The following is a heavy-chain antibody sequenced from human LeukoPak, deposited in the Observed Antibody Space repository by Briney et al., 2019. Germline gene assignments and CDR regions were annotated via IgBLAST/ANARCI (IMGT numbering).Heavy chain of an antibody. J-gene: IGHJ5*02. D-gene: IGHD2-15*01. CDR3: ARGVVAATTGYNWFDP. CDR1: GGSISSSSYY. CDR2: IYYSGST. V-gene: IGHV4-39*01. Sequence: SETLSLTCTVSGGSISSSSYYWGWIRQPPGKGLEWIGSIYYSGSTYYNPSLKSRVTISVDTSKNQFSLKLSSVTAADTAVYYCARGVVAATTGYNWFDPWGQGTLVTVSS.